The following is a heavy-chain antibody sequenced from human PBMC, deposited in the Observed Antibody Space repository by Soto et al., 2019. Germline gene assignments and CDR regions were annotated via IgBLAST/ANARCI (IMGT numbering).Heavy chain of an antibody. J-gene: IGHJ5*01. CDR1: GYTFTSYY. V-gene: IGHV1-46*01. CDR2: INPSGGST. Sequence: ASVKVSCKASGYTFTSYYMHWVRQAPGQGLEWMGIINPSGGSTSYAQKFQGRVTMTRDTSTSTVYMELSSLRSEDTAVYYCARAVPLLREKATSHRGYSWFDSWGQGTLVTVSS. D-gene: IGHD3-9*01. CDR3: ARAVPLLREKATSHRGYSWFDS.